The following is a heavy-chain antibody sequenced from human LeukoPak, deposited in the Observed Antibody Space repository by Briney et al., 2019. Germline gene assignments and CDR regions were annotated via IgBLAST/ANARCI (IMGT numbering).Heavy chain of an antibody. D-gene: IGHD3-10*02. V-gene: IGHV4-59*01. CDR3: ASVSDVTDIDY. CDR2: LSSSGST. J-gene: IGHJ4*02. Sequence: PSETLSLTCTVSGGSISSDYWCWIRQPPGKGLEWIGYLSSSGSTGYHPSLRSRAIISGDTSKSQFSLKLSSVTAADTAVYYCASVSDVTDIDYWGQGTLVTV. CDR1: GGSISSDY.